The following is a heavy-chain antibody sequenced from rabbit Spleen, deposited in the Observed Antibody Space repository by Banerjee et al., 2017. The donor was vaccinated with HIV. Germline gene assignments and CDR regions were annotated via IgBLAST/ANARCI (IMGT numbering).Heavy chain of an antibody. J-gene: IGHJ2*01. CDR2: IYTDSGST. CDR1: GFSFSSSDY. V-gene: IGHV1S45*01. CDR3: ARNYVNAFDP. D-gene: IGHD1-1*01. Sequence: QEQLEESGGDLVKPGASLTLTCTASGFSFSSSDYMCWVRQAPGKGLEWIACIYTDSGSTYYASWAKGRFTISKTSSTTVTLQMTSLTAADTATYFCARNYVNAFDPWGPGTLVTVS.